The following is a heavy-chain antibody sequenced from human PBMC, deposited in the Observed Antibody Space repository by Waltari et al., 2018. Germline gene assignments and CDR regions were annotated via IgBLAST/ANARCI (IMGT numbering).Heavy chain of an antibody. V-gene: IGHV4-39*07. CDR3: ARGPIFGVVIIKGGDY. Sequence: QLQLQESGPGLVKPSETLSLTCTVSGGSISSSSYYWGWIRQPPGKGLEWIGSIYYSGSTYYNPSLKSRVTISVDTSKNQFSLKLSSVTAADTAVYYCARGPIFGVVIIKGGDYWGQGTLVTVSS. D-gene: IGHD3-3*01. CDR1: GGSISSSSYY. CDR2: IYYSGST. J-gene: IGHJ4*02.